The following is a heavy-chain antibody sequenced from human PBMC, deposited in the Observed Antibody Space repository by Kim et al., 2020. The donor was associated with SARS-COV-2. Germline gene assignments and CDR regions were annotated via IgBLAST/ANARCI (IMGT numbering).Heavy chain of an antibody. J-gene: IGHJ4*02. Sequence: DSVRGRFTISRDNSKNTLYVQMNSLRAEVTAVYYCAKVKGSDNFYTTSFDYWGQGTRVIVSS. CDR3: AKVKGSDNFYTTSFDY. D-gene: IGHD3-10*01. V-gene: IGHV3-33*06.